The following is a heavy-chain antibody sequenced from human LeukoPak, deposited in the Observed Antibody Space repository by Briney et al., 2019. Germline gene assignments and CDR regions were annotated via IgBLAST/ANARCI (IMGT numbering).Heavy chain of an antibody. CDR1: GFTFSSYA. CDR3: AKVRGYDILTGPPRFDP. CDR2: ISGSGGST. D-gene: IGHD3-9*01. V-gene: IGHV3-23*01. J-gene: IGHJ5*02. Sequence: GGSLRLSCAASGFTFSSYAMSWVRQAPGKGLEWVSAISGSGGSTYYADSVKGRFTISRDNSKNPLYLQMNSLRAEDTAVYYCAKVRGYDILTGPPRFDPWGQGTLVTVSS.